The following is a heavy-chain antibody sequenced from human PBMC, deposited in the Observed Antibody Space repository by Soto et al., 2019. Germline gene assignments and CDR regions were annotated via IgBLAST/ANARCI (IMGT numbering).Heavy chain of an antibody. J-gene: IGHJ5*02. V-gene: IGHV1-2*02. D-gene: IGHD3-22*01. CDR1: GYTFTGYY. Sequence: QVQLVQSGAEVKKPGASVKVSCKASGYTFTGYYMHWVRQAPEQGLEWMGWINPNSGGTNYAQKFQGRVTMTRDTSISTAYMELSRLRSDDTAVYYCARRGYDSSGYYGDWFDPWGQGTLVTVSS. CDR3: ARRGYDSSGYYGDWFDP. CDR2: INPNSGGT.